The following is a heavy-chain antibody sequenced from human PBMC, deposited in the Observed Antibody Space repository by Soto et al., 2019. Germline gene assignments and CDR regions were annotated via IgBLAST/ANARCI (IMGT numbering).Heavy chain of an antibody. CDR3: AVEGDPGY. CDR1: GFTFSISS. V-gene: IGHV3-21*01. D-gene: IGHD3-16*01. J-gene: IGHJ4*02. CDR2: ISGTSDYI. Sequence: PGGSLRLSCAASGFTFSISSMNWVSQDPGKGLEWVSSISGTSDYISYADSVKGRFTISRDNAKNTLYLQMNSLRAEDTAVEYDAVEGDPGYWAQPPLVTVSS.